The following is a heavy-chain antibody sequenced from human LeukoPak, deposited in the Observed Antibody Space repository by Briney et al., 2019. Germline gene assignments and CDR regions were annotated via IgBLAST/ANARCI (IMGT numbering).Heavy chain of an antibody. J-gene: IGHJ4*02. Sequence: ASVKVSCKASGYTFTGYYMHWVRQAPGQGLEWMGWISPYNGNTKYAQKIQGRATMTTDTSTSTAYLELRSLRSDDTAVYYCARGEYDLLGDYWGQGTLVTVSS. CDR2: ISPYNGNT. CDR3: ARGEYDLLGDY. V-gene: IGHV1-18*04. D-gene: IGHD3-10*01. CDR1: GYTFTGYY.